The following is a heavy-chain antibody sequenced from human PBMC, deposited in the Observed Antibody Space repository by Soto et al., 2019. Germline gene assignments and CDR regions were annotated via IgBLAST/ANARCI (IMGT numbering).Heavy chain of an antibody. D-gene: IGHD3-10*01. V-gene: IGHV1-3*05. J-gene: IGHJ4*02. CDR1: GYTFTSYA. CDR2: SNAGNGNT. Sequence: QVQLVQSGAEEKKPGASVKVSCKASGYTFTSYAMHWVRQAPGQRLEWMGWSNAGNGNTKYSQKLQGRVTITRDTCASTASMELGGLSFGATAVYYFACGVGGGASRGDYWGQGTLVTVSS. CDR3: ACGVGGGASRGDY.